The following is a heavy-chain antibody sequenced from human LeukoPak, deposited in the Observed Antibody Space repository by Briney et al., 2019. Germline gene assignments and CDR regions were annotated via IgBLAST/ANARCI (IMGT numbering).Heavy chain of an antibody. D-gene: IGHD2-8*01. CDR3: ARDGVHQGRYYSYYMDV. J-gene: IGHJ6*03. Sequence: KASETLSLTCTVSGGSISSHYWSWIRQPPGKGLEWIGYIHYSGTTNYNPSLKSRVTMSVDTSKNQFSLKMISVTAADTAVYYCARDGVHQGRYYSYYMDVWGKGTTVTVSS. CDR2: IHYSGTT. V-gene: IGHV4-59*11. CDR1: GGSISSHY.